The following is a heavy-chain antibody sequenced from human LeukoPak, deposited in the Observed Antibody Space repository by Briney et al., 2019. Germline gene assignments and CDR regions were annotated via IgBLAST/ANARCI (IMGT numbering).Heavy chain of an antibody. J-gene: IGHJ4*02. Sequence: GGSLRLSCAASGFTFSSYEMNWVRQAPGKGLEWVSYISSSGSTIYYADSVKGRFTISRDNAKNSLYLQMNSLRAEDTAVYYCARGYCGGDCHFDYWGLGTLVTVSS. CDR2: ISSSGSTI. V-gene: IGHV3-48*03. D-gene: IGHD2-21*02. CDR1: GFTFSSYE. CDR3: ARGYCGGDCHFDY.